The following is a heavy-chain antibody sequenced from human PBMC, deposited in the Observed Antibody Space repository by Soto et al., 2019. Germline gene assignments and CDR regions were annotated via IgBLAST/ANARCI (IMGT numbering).Heavy chain of an antibody. CDR3: ARGRGGGPFSGTNTVDY. D-gene: IGHD1-26*01. Sequence: PGGSLRLSCASSGFTFSSYSMNWVRHAPWKGLEWVSSISSSSSYIYYADSVKGRFTISRDNAKNSLYLQMNSLRAEDKAVYYWARGRGGGPFSGTNTVDYWGQGTRATLYS. V-gene: IGHV3-21*01. CDR1: GFTFSSYS. CDR2: ISSSSSYI. J-gene: IGHJ4*02.